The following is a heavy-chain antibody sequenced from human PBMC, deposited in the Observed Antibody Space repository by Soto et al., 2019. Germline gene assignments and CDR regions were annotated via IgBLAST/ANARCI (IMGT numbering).Heavy chain of an antibody. J-gene: IGHJ6*02. CDR2: IYPGDSDT. Sequence: PGESLKISCKGSGYSFTSYWIGWVRQMPGKGLGWMGIIYPGDSDTRYSPSFQGQVTISADKSISTAYLQWSSLKASDTAMYYCARQYSSSWYGNYYGMDVWGQGTTVTVSS. V-gene: IGHV5-51*01. D-gene: IGHD6-13*01. CDR3: ARQYSSSWYGNYYGMDV. CDR1: GYSFTSYW.